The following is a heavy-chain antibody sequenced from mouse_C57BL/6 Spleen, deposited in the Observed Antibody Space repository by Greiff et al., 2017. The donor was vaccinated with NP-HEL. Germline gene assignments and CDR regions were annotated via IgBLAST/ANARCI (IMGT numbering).Heavy chain of an antibody. V-gene: IGHV1-15*01. Sequence: QVQLQQSGAELVRPGASVTLSCKASGYTFTDYEMHWVKQTPVHGLEWIGAIDPETGGTSYKQKVKGRAIITADKSSSTAYMRLRSLTSEDSAVSYCTRKDSMDYWGQGTSVTVSS. J-gene: IGHJ4*01. CDR1: GYTFTDYE. CDR3: TRKDSMDY. CDR2: IDPETGGT.